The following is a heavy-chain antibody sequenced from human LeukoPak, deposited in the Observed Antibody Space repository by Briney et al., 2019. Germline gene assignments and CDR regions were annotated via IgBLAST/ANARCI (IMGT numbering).Heavy chain of an antibody. Sequence: GGSLRLSCAASGFTFSSYAMSWVRQAPGKGLEWVSAISGSGGSTYYADSVKGRFTISRDNSKNTLYLQMNSLRAEDTAVYCCAKQVVAAVDAFDYWGQGTLVTVSS. CDR3: AKQVVAAVDAFDY. J-gene: IGHJ4*02. D-gene: IGHD6-13*01. CDR1: GFTFSSYA. CDR2: ISGSGGST. V-gene: IGHV3-23*01.